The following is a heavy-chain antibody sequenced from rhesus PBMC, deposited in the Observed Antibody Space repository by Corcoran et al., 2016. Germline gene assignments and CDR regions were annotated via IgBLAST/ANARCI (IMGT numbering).Heavy chain of an antibody. CDR2: IYGGSGST. D-gene: IGHD5-42*01. J-gene: IGHJ4*01. V-gene: IGHV4S7*01. CDR1: GGSISGYY. Sequence: QVQLQESGPGLVKPSETLSLTCAVSGGSISGYYLNWIRQPPGKGLEWIGYIYGGSGSTSYHPSLKSRVTISKDTSKNQFSLKLSSVPAADTAVYYCARGISRFDYWGQGVLVTVSS. CDR3: ARGISRFDY.